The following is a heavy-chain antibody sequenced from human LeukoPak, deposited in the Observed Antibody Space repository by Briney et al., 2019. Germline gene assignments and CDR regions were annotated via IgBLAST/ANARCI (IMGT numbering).Heavy chain of an antibody. V-gene: IGHV4-30-4*08. Sequence: PSQTLSLTCTVSGGSISSGDYYWSWIRQPPGKGLEWIGYIYYSGSTYYNPSLKSRVTISVDTSKNQFSLKLSSVTAADTAVYYCAIWVVGAKGAFDYWGQGTLVTVSS. CDR1: GGSISSGDYY. CDR3: AIWVVGAKGAFDY. CDR2: IYYSGST. J-gene: IGHJ4*02. D-gene: IGHD1-26*01.